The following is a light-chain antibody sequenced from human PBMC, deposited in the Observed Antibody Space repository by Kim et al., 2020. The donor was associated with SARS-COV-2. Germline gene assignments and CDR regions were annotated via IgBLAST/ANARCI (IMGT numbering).Light chain of an antibody. Sequence: VSPGERATLSCGASQSIGSNLAWLQRKPGQAPRLLIYAASTRATAIPARFSGSGSGTEFTLTISSLQSDEFAVYFCQQYDNWPRTFGQGTKVDIK. J-gene: IGKJ1*01. V-gene: IGKV3-15*01. CDR3: QQYDNWPRT. CDR1: QSIGSN. CDR2: AAS.